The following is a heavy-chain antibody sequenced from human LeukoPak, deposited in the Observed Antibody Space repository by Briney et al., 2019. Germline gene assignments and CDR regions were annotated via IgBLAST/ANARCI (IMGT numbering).Heavy chain of an antibody. V-gene: IGHV3-48*01. Sequence: GGSLRLSCSASGFLFNDYSMNWVRQAPGKGLEWISYIGIDSGNTHYADSVRGRFVISADRATNSVYLHMTRLRVDDTAVYYCARDFRYAFDNWGQGTLVTVSS. J-gene: IGHJ4*02. D-gene: IGHD1-1*01. CDR3: ARDFRYAFDN. CDR2: IGIDSGNT. CDR1: GFLFNDYS.